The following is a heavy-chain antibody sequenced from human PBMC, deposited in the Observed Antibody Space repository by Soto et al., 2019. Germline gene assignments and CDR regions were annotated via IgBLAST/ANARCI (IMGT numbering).Heavy chain of an antibody. Sequence: PGWYLRLSCAASGFTFSNYGMHWVRQAPGKGLEWVAIIWYDGSNKYYADSVKGRFTISRDNSENTVTLQMNSLRAEDTAVYYCAAGETIHYRGQGILVTVSS. D-gene: IGHD3-10*01. V-gene: IGHV3-33*01. CDR1: GFTFSNYG. CDR2: IWYDGSNK. CDR3: AAGETIHY. J-gene: IGHJ4*02.